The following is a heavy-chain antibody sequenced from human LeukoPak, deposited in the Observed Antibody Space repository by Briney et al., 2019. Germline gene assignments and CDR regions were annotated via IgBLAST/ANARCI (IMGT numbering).Heavy chain of an antibody. CDR3: AKAATFYYGSDL. J-gene: IGHJ4*02. V-gene: IGHV3-30*18. CDR2: ISYDGGSE. CDR1: GFTFSNYD. Sequence: GGSLRLSCAASGFTFSNYDMHWVRQAPGKGLEWVAVISYDGGSEYYADSVKGRFIISRDDSKNTLYLQMNRLRAEDTALYYCAKAATFYYGSDLWGQGILVAVSS. D-gene: IGHD3-10*01.